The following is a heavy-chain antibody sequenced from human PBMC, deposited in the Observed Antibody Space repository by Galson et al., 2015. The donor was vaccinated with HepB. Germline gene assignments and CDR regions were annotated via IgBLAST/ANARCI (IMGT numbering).Heavy chain of an antibody. J-gene: IGHJ4*02. V-gene: IGHV2-5*02. CDR3: ADRQACSSSACNVFDY. CDR2: IFWGARK. CDR1: GFSLSTPGVG. Sequence: PPLAKPTQTLTLTYTFSGFSLSTPGVGVAWIRRPPGKALGWLVIIFWGARKRYSPSLKSRLNIAKVTSKNQVVLTMTDMEPVDPETYYCADRQACSSSACNVFDYWGQGTLVTVSS. D-gene: IGHD2-2*01.